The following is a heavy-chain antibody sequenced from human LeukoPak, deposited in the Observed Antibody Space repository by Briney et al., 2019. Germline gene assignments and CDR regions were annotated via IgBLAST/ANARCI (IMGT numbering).Heavy chain of an antibody. Sequence: PSETLSLTCTVSGGFISSYYWSWIRQPPGKGLEWIGYIYYSGSTNYNPSLKSRVTISVDTSKNQFSLKLSSVTAADTAVYYCARGRRIQLWSDQTLRLDYWGQGTLVTVSS. CDR3: ARGRRIQLWSDQTLRLDY. J-gene: IGHJ4*02. D-gene: IGHD5-18*01. CDR1: GGFISSYY. V-gene: IGHV4-59*12. CDR2: IYYSGST.